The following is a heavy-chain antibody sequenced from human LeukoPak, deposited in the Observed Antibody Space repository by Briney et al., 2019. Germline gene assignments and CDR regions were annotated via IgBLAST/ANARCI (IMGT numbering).Heavy chain of an antibody. CDR1: GGSISSGSYY. V-gene: IGHV4-61*02. CDR3: AREVGYCSGGSCPTGMDV. D-gene: IGHD2-15*01. Sequence: PSQTLSLTCTVSGGSISSGSYYWSWIRQPAGKGLNWIGVTFTGGSTNYNPSLKSRVTISVDTSKNQFSLKLSSVTAADTAVYYCAREVGYCSGGSCPTGMDVWGQGTTVTVSS. CDR2: TFTGGST. J-gene: IGHJ6*02.